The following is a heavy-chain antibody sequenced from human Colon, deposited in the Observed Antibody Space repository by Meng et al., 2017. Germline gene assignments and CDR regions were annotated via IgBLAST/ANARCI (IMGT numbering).Heavy chain of an antibody. J-gene: IGHJ4*02. CDR1: GFSFSNNV. Sequence: GESLKISCAASGFSFSNNVMSWVRQAPGKGLEWVASIKHDGSEEGYVDSVKGGFTISRANTKNSLDLQMNSLRDEDTAGYYCAKHRVGHDFWGQGMLVTVSS. CDR3: AKHRVGHDF. CDR2: IKHDGSEE. D-gene: IGHD1-26*01. V-gene: IGHV3-7*01.